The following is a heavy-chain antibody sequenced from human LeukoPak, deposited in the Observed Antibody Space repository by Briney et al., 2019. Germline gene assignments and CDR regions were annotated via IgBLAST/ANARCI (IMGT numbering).Heavy chain of an antibody. Sequence: PSETLSLTCAVYGGSFSGYYWSWIRQPPGKGLEWIGEINHSGSTNYNPSLKSRVTISVDTSKNQFSLKLSSVTAADAAVYYCARGVRAHDYVWGSYRSRYDYWGQGTLVTVSS. J-gene: IGHJ4*02. CDR2: INHSGST. CDR3: ARGVRAHDYVWGSYRSRYDY. V-gene: IGHV4-34*01. CDR1: GGSFSGYY. D-gene: IGHD3-16*02.